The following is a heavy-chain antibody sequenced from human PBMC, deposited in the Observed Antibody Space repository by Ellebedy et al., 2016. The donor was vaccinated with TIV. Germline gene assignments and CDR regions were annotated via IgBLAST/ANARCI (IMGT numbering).Heavy chain of an antibody. V-gene: IGHV6-1*01. CDR1: GDSVSSNSSV. Sequence: SETLSLTXAISGDSVSSNSSVWNWTRQSPSRGLEWLGRTYYRSKWYNDYALSVKSRITINPDTSKNQFSLHLHSVTPEDTAVYFCAREGHYYYMDVWGKGTTVTVSS. CDR2: TYYRSKWYN. J-gene: IGHJ6*03. CDR3: AREGHYYYMDV.